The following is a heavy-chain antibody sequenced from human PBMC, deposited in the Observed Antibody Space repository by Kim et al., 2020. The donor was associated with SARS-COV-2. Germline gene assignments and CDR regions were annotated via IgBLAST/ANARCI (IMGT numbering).Heavy chain of an antibody. CDR1: GFTFSGSA. CDR3: ARLWSTSDGDNPHNY. CDR2: IRSKANNYAT. J-gene: IGHJ4*02. V-gene: IGHV3-73*01. Sequence: GGSLRLSCAVSGFTFSGSAMHWVRQASGKGLEWVGRIRSKANNYATVYAASVKGRFTISRDDSKNTAYLQMNSLKTEDTAVYYCARLWSTSDGDNPHNYWGQGTLVTVSS. D-gene: IGHD4-17*01.